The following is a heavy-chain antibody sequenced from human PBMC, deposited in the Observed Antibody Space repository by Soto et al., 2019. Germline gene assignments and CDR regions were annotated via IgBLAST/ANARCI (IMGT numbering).Heavy chain of an antibody. CDR3: VRVDIWNDEASDY. CDR2: IWSDGNNR. CDR1: GFMFSNHG. J-gene: IGHJ4*02. D-gene: IGHD1-1*01. Sequence: QVQLVESGGGVVQPGRSLRLSCAASGFMFSNHGMHWVRQAPGKGLEWVAVIWSDGNNRYYTDSVKGRFTISRDNSKNTVYLQMTSLRAEDTAVYYCVRVDIWNDEASDYWGQGTLDTVSS. V-gene: IGHV3-33*01.